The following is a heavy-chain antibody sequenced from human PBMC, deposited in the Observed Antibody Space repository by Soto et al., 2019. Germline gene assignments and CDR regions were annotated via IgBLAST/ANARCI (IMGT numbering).Heavy chain of an antibody. Sequence: LRLSCAASGFTFSSYSMNWVRQAPGKGLEWVSSISSSSSYIYYADSVKGRFTISRDNAKNSLYLQMNSLRAEDTAVYYCARDFGVDIDYYYYYGMDVWGQGTTVTVSS. CDR2: ISSSSSYI. V-gene: IGHV3-21*01. CDR1: GFTFSSYS. J-gene: IGHJ6*02. D-gene: IGHD3-3*01. CDR3: ARDFGVDIDYYYYYGMDV.